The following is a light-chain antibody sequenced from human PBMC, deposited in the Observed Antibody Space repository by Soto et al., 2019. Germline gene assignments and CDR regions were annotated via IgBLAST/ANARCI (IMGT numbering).Light chain of an antibody. J-gene: IGKJ3*01. Sequence: EIVLTQSPGTLSLSPGERATLSCRASQSVSSSYLAWYQQKPGQAPRLLIYGASSSATGIPDRFSGSGSGTDFTLTLSRLEPEDFAVYYCQQYGSSPGFTFGPGTKVDIK. CDR2: GAS. CDR1: QSVSSSY. CDR3: QQYGSSPGFT. V-gene: IGKV3-20*01.